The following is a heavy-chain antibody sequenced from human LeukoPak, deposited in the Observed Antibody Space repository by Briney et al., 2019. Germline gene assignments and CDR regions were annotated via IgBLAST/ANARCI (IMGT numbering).Heavy chain of an antibody. CDR3: ARDNPTRIAVAGPFNWFDP. V-gene: IGHV3-7*01. CDR1: GFTFSSYW. J-gene: IGHJ5*02. Sequence: PGGSLRLSCAASGFTFSSYWMSWVRQAPGKGLEWVANIKQDGSEKYYVDSVKGRFTISRDNAKNSLYLQMNSLRAEDTAVYYCARDNPTRIAVAGPFNWFDPWSQGTLVTVSS. CDR2: IKQDGSEK. D-gene: IGHD6-19*01.